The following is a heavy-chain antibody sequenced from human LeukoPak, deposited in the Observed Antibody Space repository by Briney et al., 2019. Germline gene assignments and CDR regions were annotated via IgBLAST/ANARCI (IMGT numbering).Heavy chain of an antibody. CDR3: AREVEPNYYDSSGYPTMGY. CDR2: INPSGGST. J-gene: IGHJ4*02. CDR1: GYTFTSYY. V-gene: IGHV1-46*01. Sequence: ASVKVSCKASGYTFTSYYMHWVRQAPGQGLERMGIINPSGGSTSYAQKFQGRVTMTRDTSTSTVYMELSSLRSEDTAVYYCAREVEPNYYDSSGYPTMGYWGQGTLVTVSS. D-gene: IGHD3-22*01.